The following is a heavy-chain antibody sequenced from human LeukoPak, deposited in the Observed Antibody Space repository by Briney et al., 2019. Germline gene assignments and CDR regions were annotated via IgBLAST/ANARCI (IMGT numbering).Heavy chain of an antibody. J-gene: IGHJ6*03. Sequence: PSETLSLTCAVSGYSISSGYYWGWIRQPPGKGLEWIGSIYHSGSTYYNPSLKSRVTISVDTSKNQFSLKLSSVTAADTAVYYCARPDLVVPAAGYYMDVWGKGTTVTVSS. D-gene: IGHD2-2*01. CDR3: ARPDLVVPAAGYYMDV. V-gene: IGHV4-38-2*01. CDR1: GYSISSGYY. CDR2: IYHSGST.